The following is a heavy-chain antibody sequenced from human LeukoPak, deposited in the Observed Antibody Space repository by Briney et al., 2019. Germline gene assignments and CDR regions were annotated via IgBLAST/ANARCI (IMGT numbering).Heavy chain of an antibody. CDR2: ISSSSSTI. J-gene: IGHJ4*02. V-gene: IGHV3-48*01. CDR3: ARVAGSYSAYYFDY. Sequence: GGSLRLSCAGSGLTFSTYSMSWVRQAPGKGLAWVSYISSSSSTIYYADSVKGRFTISRDNAKNSLYLQMNSLRAEDTAVYYCARVAGSYSAYYFDYWGQGTLVTVSS. D-gene: IGHD1-26*01. CDR1: GLTFSTYS.